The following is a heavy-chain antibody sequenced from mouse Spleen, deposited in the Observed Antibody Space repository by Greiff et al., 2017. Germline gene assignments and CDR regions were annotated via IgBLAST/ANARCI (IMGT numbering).Heavy chain of an antibody. Sequence: VKLQESGAELVKPGASVKMSCKASGYTFTTYPIEWMKQNHGKSLEWIGNFHPYNDDTKYNEKFKGKATLTVEKSSSTVYLELSRLTSDDSAVYYCARGEGDYGWYFDVWGAGTTVTVSS. CDR3: ARGEGDYGWYFDV. J-gene: IGHJ1*01. CDR2: FHPYNDDT. D-gene: IGHD2-13*01. CDR1: GYTFTTYP. V-gene: IGHV1-47*01.